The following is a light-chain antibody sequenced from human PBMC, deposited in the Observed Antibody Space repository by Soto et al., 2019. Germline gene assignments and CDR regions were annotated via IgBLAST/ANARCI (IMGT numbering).Light chain of an antibody. J-gene: IGLJ1*01. CDR3: SSFTASTSYV. CDR1: ASDVGSYNS. V-gene: IGLV2-14*03. CDR2: DVN. Sequence: QSALTQPASVAGSPGQWIALPCTGTASDVGSYNSVSWYQQYPGKAPKLMIPDVNNRPSGISDRFSGSKSGNTASLTSSGLQAEYEADYYCSSFTASTSYVFGPGTKLTVL.